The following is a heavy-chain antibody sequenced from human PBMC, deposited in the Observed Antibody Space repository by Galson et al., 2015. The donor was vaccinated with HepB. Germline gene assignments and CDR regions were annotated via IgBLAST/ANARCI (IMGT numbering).Heavy chain of an antibody. CDR2: IRSKTDGGTT. D-gene: IGHD2-2*02. V-gene: IGHV3-15*01. J-gene: IGHJ5*02. CDR3: ARESGPGCSSTSCYRGSGFDP. CDR1: GFNFNYAW. Sequence: SLRLSCAASGFNFNYAWMCWVRQAPGKGLEWIGRIRSKTDGGTTDYAAPVKGRFFISRDEAQNTPYLQMSSLRAEDTAVYYCARESGPGCSSTSCYRGSGFDPWGQGTLVTVSS.